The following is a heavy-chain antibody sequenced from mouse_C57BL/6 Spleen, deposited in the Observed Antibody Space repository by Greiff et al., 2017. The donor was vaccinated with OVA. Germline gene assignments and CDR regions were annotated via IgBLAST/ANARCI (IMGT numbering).Heavy chain of an antibody. V-gene: IGHV1-55*01. CDR1: GYTFTSYW. CDR2: IYPGSGST. D-gene: IGHD2-4*01. CDR3: AREEGDYVYFDY. J-gene: IGHJ2*01. Sequence: QVQLQQPGAELVKPGASVKMSCKASGYTFTSYWITWVKQRPGQGLEWIGDIYPGSGSTNYNEKFKSKATLTVDTSSSTAYMQLSSLTSEDSAVYYCAREEGDYVYFDYWGKGTTLTVSS.